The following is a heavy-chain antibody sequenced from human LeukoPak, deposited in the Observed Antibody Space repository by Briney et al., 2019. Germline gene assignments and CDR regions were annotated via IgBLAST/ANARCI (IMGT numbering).Heavy chain of an antibody. CDR2: ISGSGGNT. D-gene: IGHD3-22*01. V-gene: IGHV3-23*01. CDR3: AKDRGDSSAYHFDY. J-gene: IGHJ4*02. CDR1: GFTFSSYG. Sequence: GGSLRLSCAASGFTFSSYGMHWVRQAPGKGLEWVSVISGSGGNTYYADSVKGRFTISRDNSKNTLYLQMNSLRAEDTAVYYCAKDRGDSSAYHFDYWGQGTLVTVSS.